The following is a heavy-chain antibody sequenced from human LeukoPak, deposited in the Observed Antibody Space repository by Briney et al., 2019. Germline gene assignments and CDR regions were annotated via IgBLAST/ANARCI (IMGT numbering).Heavy chain of an antibody. CDR2: ISYDGSNK. D-gene: IGHD3-9*01. J-gene: IGHJ4*02. CDR1: GFTFSSYA. CDR3: ARDLSYFNYDILTGPFDY. V-gene: IGHV3-30*04. Sequence: PGGSLRLSCAASGFTFSSYAMDWVRQAPGKGLEWVAVISYDGSNKYYADSVKGRFTISRDNSKNTLYLQMDSLRAEDTAVYYCARDLSYFNYDILTGPFDYWGQGTLVTVSS.